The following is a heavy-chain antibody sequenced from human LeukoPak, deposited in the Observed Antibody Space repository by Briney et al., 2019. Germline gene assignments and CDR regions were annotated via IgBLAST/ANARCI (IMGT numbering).Heavy chain of an antibody. CDR2: ISSSSSYI. Sequence: TSGGSLRLSCAASGFTFSSYEMNWVRQAPGKGLEWVSSISSSSSYIYYADSVKGRFTISRDNAKNSLYLQMNSLRAEDTAVYYCARDPRIAARPENGDYWGQGTLVTVSS. CDR1: GFTFSSYE. J-gene: IGHJ4*02. V-gene: IGHV3-21*01. D-gene: IGHD6-6*01. CDR3: ARDPRIAARPENGDY.